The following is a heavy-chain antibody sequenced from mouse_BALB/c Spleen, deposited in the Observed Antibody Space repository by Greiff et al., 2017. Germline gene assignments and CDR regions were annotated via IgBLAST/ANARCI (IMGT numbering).Heavy chain of an antibody. Sequence: QVQLQQPGAELVMPGASVKMSCKASGYTFTDYWMHWVKQRPGQGLEWIGAIDTSDSYTSYNQKFKGKATLTVDESSSTAYMQLSSLTSEDSAVYYCARSHYYYGIPKDYWGQGTSVTVSS. J-gene: IGHJ4*01. CDR1: GYTFTDYW. CDR3: ARSHYYYGIPKDY. CDR2: IDTSDSYT. D-gene: IGHD1-1*01. V-gene: IGHV1-69*01.